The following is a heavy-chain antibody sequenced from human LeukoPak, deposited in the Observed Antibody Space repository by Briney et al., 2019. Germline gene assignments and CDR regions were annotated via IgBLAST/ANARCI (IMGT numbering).Heavy chain of an antibody. D-gene: IGHD3-22*01. CDR1: GITLSNYG. CDR2: ISGSGGST. V-gene: IGHV3-23*01. CDR3: AKRGVVIRVILVGFHKEAYYFDS. J-gene: IGHJ4*02. Sequence: GGSLRLSCAVSGITLSNYGMSWARQGPGKGLEWVAGISGSGGSTNYADSVKGRFTISRDNPKNTLYLQMNSLRAEDTAVYFCAKRGVVIRVILVGFHKEAYYFDSWGQGALVTVSS.